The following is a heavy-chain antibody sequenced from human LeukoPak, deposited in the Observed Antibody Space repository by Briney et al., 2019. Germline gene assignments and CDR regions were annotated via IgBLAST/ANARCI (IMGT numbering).Heavy chain of an antibody. CDR2: MFSGGIT. Sequence: GGSLRVSCAASGFTVSSDYMTCVRQPPGKGLEWISIMFSGGITYHADSVKGRFTISRDNSKNTLYLQMNSLRPDDTAAYYCAREEMTTVGASYYCFALHVWGQGTTVTVSS. CDR1: GFTVSSDY. CDR3: AREEMTTVGASYYCFALHV. V-gene: IGHV3-66*02. D-gene: IGHD4-11*01. J-gene: IGHJ6*02.